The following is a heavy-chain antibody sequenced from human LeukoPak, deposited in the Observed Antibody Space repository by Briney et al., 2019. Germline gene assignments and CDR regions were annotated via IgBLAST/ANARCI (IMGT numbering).Heavy chain of an antibody. J-gene: IGHJ4*02. CDR3: ARDSRYSSGLDY. V-gene: IGHV4-59*12. CDR2: IYYSGST. D-gene: IGHD6-19*01. Sequence: SSETLSLTCTVSGGSISNYYWSWIRQPPGKGLEWIGYIYYSGSTYYNPSLKSRVTISVDTSKNQFSLKLSSVTAADTAVYYCARDSRYSSGLDYWGQGTLVTVSS. CDR1: GGSISNYY.